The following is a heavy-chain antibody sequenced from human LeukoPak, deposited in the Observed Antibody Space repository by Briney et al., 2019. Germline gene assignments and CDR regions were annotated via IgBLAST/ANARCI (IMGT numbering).Heavy chain of an antibody. Sequence: GGSLRLSCAASGCTFDDYAMHWVRQAPGKGREWVSPISRSSSYIYYADSVKGRFTISRDNAKNSLYLQMNSLRAEDTAVYYCARDEPYYDILTGYLGEYWGQGTLVTVSS. CDR2: ISRSSSYI. J-gene: IGHJ4*02. CDR3: ARDEPYYDILTGYLGEY. CDR1: GCTFDDYA. D-gene: IGHD3-9*01. V-gene: IGHV3-21*01.